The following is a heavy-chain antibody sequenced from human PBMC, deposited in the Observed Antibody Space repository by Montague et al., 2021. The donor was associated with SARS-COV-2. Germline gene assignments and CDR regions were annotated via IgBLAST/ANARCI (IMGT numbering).Heavy chain of an antibody. CDR1: GESFTDFF. CDR2: IRHNGGT. D-gene: IGHD3-9*01. Sequence: SETLSLTCAVYGESFTDFFWNWIRQTPKKGLEWIGEIRHNGGTHYNPSLKSRVTISVDTSKNQVSLKLSSVTAADTAVYYCARGQRFFDWPYDAFDIWAQGTMVIVSS. CDR3: ARGQRFFDWPYDAFDI. V-gene: IGHV4-34*01. J-gene: IGHJ3*02.